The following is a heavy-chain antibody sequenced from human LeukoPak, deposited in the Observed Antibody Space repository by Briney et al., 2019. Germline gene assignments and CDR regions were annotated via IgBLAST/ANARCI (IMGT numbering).Heavy chain of an antibody. CDR2: ISYDGSNK. Sequence: PGGSLRLSCAASGFTFSSYGMHWVRQAPGKGLEWVAVISYDGSNKYYADSAKGRFTISRDNSKNTLYLQMNSLRAEDTAVYYCAGNSPLDYWGQGILVTVSS. V-gene: IGHV3-30*03. CDR3: AGNSPLDY. D-gene: IGHD1-7*01. J-gene: IGHJ4*02. CDR1: GFTFSSYG.